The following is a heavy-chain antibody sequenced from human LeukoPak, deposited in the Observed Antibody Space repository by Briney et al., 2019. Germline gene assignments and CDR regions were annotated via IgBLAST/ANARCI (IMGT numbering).Heavy chain of an antibody. V-gene: IGHV1-8*01. J-gene: IGHJ4*02. CDR2: KNPNSGNS. CDR3: AREGLHY. CDR1: GYTFTNYD. Sequence: ASVKVSCKASGYTFTNYDINWVRQATGQGLEWMGYKNPNSGNSAYAHNVKGRVTITTDASKNTAYMELNGLRAEDTALYYCAREGLHYWGERKLVTASS.